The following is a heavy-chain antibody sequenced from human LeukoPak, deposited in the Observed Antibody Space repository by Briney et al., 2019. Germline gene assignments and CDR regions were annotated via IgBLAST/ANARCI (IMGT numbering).Heavy chain of an antibody. CDR3: ARDWNYGGTIYY. D-gene: IGHD4-23*01. CDR1: GFTFSSYS. V-gene: IGHV3-48*01. Sequence: GGSLRLSCAASGFTFSSYSMNWVSQAPGKGLEWVSYISGMRSTIYYADSVEGRFTISRDNARNSLYLQMNSLRAEDTAVYYCARDWNYGGTIYYWGQGTLVTVSS. CDR2: ISGMRSTI. J-gene: IGHJ4*02.